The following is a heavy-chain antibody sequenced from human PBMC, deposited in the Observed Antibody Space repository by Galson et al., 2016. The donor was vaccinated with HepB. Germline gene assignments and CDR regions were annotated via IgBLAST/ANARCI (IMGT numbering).Heavy chain of an antibody. CDR3: ARDREDTAMISHGVDF. Sequence: SLRLSCAVSGFDFGTYAMSWVRQAPGKGLEWVSTITGSAAGTYYVDSVRGRFTLSRDNSKNTVYLQMNSLRAEDTAIYYCARDREDTAMISHGVDFWGQGTLVTVSS. CDR1: GFDFGTYA. CDR2: ITGSAAGT. V-gene: IGHV3-23*01. D-gene: IGHD5-18*01. J-gene: IGHJ4*02.